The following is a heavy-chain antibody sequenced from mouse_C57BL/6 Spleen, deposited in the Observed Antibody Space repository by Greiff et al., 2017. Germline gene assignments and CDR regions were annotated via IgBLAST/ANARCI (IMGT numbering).Heavy chain of an antibody. Sequence: QVQLQQSGAELVKPGASVKISCKASGYAFSSYWMNWVKQRPGKGLEWIGQIYPGDGDTNYNGKFKGKATLTADKSSSTAYMQLSSLTSEDSAVYFCASYYYGSSHWYFDVWGTGTTVTVSS. CDR1: GYAFSSYW. D-gene: IGHD1-1*01. J-gene: IGHJ1*03. CDR3: ASYYYGSSHWYFDV. CDR2: IYPGDGDT. V-gene: IGHV1-80*01.